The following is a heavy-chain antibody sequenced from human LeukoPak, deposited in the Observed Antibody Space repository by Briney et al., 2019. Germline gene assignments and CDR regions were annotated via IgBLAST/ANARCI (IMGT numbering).Heavy chain of an antibody. Sequence: PGGSLRLSCAASGFIVSSNYMSWVRQAPGKGLEWVSVIYSGGSTDYADSVKGRFTISRDNSKNTLYLQMNSLRAEDTAVYYCARDHQDTAMVQDYWGQGTLVTVSS. CDR2: IYSGGST. V-gene: IGHV3-66*01. CDR3: ARDHQDTAMVQDY. J-gene: IGHJ4*02. CDR1: GFIVSSNY. D-gene: IGHD5-18*01.